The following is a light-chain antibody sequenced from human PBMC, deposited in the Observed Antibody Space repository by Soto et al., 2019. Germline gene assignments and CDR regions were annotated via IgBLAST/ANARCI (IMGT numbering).Light chain of an antibody. CDR2: AAS. CDR1: EGINNY. CDR3: QQVKDYPIT. J-gene: IGKJ5*01. Sequence: DIQMTQSPSTLSGSVGDRVTITCRASEGINNYLSWYQQKPGKAPRLLMHAASSLEPGVPSTFSGSVSGTEFTLTISSLQAEDFATYFCQQVKDYPITFGQGTRLEI. V-gene: IGKV1-9*01.